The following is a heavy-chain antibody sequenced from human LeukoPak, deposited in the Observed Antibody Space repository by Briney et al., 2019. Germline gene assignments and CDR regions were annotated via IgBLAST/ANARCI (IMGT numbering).Heavy chain of an antibody. CDR1: GGTFSSYA. CDR3: ARLLDYYFDY. V-gene: IGHV1-69*13. D-gene: IGHD3/OR15-3a*01. Sequence: ASVKVSCKASGGTFSSYAIGWVRQAPGQGLEWMGGIIPIFGTANYAQKFQGRVTITADESTSTAYMELSSLRSEDAAVYYCARLLDYYFDYWGQGTLVTVSS. CDR2: IIPIFGTA. J-gene: IGHJ4*02.